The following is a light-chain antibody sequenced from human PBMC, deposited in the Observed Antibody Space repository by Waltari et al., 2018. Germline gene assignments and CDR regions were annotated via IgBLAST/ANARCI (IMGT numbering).Light chain of an antibody. CDR3: MQALQTPPT. J-gene: IGKJ1*01. Sequence: VLTQSPLSLPVTPGEPASISCRSSQSLLHDNGNNYLDWYLQKPGQSPQLLIYLGSNRAAGVPDRFSGSGSGTHFTLKISRVEPDDVGIYFCMQALQTPPTFGQGTKVEIK. CDR2: LGS. CDR1: QSLLHDNGNNY. V-gene: IGKV2-28*01.